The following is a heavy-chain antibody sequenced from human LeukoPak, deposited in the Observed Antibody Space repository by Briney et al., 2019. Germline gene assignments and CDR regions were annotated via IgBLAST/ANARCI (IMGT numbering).Heavy chain of an antibody. CDR2: IRYDGSNK. Sequence: GGSVRLSCAASGFTFSSYGMHWVRQAPGKGLEWVAFIRYDGSNKYYADSVKGRFTISRDNSKNTLYLQMNSLRAEDTAVYYCARTVDTHPYYFDYWGQGTLVTVSS. CDR1: GFTFSSYG. CDR3: ARTVDTHPYYFDY. D-gene: IGHD5-18*01. J-gene: IGHJ4*02. V-gene: IGHV3-30*02.